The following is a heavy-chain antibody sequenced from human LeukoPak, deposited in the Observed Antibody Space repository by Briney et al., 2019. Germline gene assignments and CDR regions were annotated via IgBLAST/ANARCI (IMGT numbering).Heavy chain of an antibody. V-gene: IGHV3-21*04. D-gene: IGHD3-22*01. CDR2: ISSSSSYI. Sequence: GGSLRLSCAASGFTFSSYSMNWVRQAPGKGLEWVSSISSSSSYIYYADSVKGRFTISRDNSKNTLYLQMNSLRAEDTAVYYCAKDLNSYYDSSGYYYALDYWGQGTLVTVSS. J-gene: IGHJ4*02. CDR3: AKDLNSYYDSSGYYYALDY. CDR1: GFTFSSYS.